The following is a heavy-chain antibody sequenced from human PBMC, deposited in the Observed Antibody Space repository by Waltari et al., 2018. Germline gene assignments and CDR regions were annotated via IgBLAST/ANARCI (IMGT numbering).Heavy chain of an antibody. Sequence: EVQLLESGGGLVQPGGSLRLSCTASGFTFDSYAMSWVRQAPGKGVECVSGISSIGGTTYNADSGKGRFTIARDNSKNTLYLQMNSLRAEDTAVYYCAKGSSSWYPPFDYWGQGTLVTVSS. CDR2: ISSIGGTT. V-gene: IGHV3-23*01. CDR3: AKGSSSWYPPFDY. CDR1: GFTFDSYA. J-gene: IGHJ4*02. D-gene: IGHD6-19*01.